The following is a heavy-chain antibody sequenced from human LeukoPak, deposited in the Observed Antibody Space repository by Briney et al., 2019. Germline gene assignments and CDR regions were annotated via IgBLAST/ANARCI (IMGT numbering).Heavy chain of an antibody. CDR3: ARDRYYYDSSGYYGHFDY. V-gene: IGHV4-4*07. J-gene: IGHJ4*02. D-gene: IGHD3-22*01. CDR2: IHIGGST. Sequence: NPSETLSLTCTVSGGSISSYYWSWIRQPAGKGLEWIGRIHIGGSTNYNPSLKSRVTMSVDTSKNQFSLKLSSVTAADTAVYYCARDRYYYDSSGYYGHFDYWGQGTLVTVSS. CDR1: GGSISSYY.